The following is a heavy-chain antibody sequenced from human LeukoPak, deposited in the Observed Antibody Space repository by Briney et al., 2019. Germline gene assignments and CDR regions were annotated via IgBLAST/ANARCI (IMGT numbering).Heavy chain of an antibody. CDR2: ISSSSTYI. J-gene: IGHJ4*02. CDR1: GFTFSSYN. V-gene: IGHV3-21*01. CDR3: AKDNWLPSSPAVAGLGD. Sequence: PGGSLRLSCAASGFTFSSYNMNWVRQAPGKGLEWVSSISSSSTYIYYADSVKGRFTISRDNSRNTLYLQMNSLTVEDTAVYYCAKDNWLPSSPAVAGLGDWNQGTLVIVSS. D-gene: IGHD6-19*01.